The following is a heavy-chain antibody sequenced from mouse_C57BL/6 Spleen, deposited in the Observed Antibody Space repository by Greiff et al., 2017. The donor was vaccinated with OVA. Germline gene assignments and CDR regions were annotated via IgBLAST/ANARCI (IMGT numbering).Heavy chain of an antibody. CDR2: ISNGGGST. CDR1: GFTFSDYY. CDR3: ARGFPYWYFDV. J-gene: IGHJ1*03. Sequence: EVKLVESGGGLVQPGGSLKLSCAASGFTFSDYYMYWVRQTPEKRLEWVAYISNGGGSTYYPDTVKGRFTISRDNAKNTLYLQMSRLKSEDTAMYYCARGFPYWYFDVWGTGTTVTVSS. V-gene: IGHV5-12*01.